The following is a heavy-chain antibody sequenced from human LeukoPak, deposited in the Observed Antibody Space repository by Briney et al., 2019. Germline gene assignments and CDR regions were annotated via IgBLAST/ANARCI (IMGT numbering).Heavy chain of an antibody. J-gene: IGHJ4*02. Sequence: PGGSLRLSCAASGFTVSSNYMSWVRQAPGKGLEWVSVIYSGGSTYYADSVKGRFTISRDNSKNTLYLQMNSLRAEDTAVYYCARSELLWFGELSTYYFDYWGQGALVTVSS. D-gene: IGHD3-10*01. CDR1: GFTVSSNY. CDR2: IYSGGST. V-gene: IGHV3-53*01. CDR3: ARSELLWFGELSTYYFDY.